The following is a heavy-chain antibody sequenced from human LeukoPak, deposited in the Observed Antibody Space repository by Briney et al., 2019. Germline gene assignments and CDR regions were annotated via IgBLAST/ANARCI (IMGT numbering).Heavy chain of an antibody. CDR3: EEGADTRGLDILSGYYKTWFDP. V-gene: IGHV4-59*11. CDR2: IYGSGNT. D-gene: IGHD3-9*01. CDR1: GGSLNGHY. Sequence: SETLSLTCTVSGGSLNGHYWSWVRHPPRKGVQWIGYIYGSGNTKFDPSLESRVAMSVDTSKNQFSLKLSSVTAADTAVYYCEEGADTRGLDILSGYYKTWFDPWGQGTLVTVSS. J-gene: IGHJ5*02.